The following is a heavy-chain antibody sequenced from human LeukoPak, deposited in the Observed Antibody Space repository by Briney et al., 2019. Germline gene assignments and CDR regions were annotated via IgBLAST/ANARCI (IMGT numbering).Heavy chain of an antibody. CDR1: GGSISSGGYY. J-gene: IGHJ4*02. Sequence: SETLSLTCTVSGGSISSGGYYWSWIRQHPGKGLEWVGYIYYSGSTYYNPSLKSRVTISVDTSKNQFSLKLSSVTAADTAVYYCARADVQVAGPSFDYWGQGTLVTVSS. CDR2: IYYSGST. V-gene: IGHV4-31*03. CDR3: ARADVQVAGPSFDY. D-gene: IGHD6-19*01.